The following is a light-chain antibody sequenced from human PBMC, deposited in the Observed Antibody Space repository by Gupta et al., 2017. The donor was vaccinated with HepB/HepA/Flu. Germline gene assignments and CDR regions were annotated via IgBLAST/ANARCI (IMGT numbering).Light chain of an antibody. CDR2: HAS. CDR3: QQYNDWPRIT. CDR1: QSSVASN. V-gene: IGKV3-15*01. J-gene: IGKJ5*01. Sequence: EIVMTQSPATLSVSPGEGATLSCRASQSSVASNLAWYQQKPGRPPRLLIYHASTRATGIPARFSGSGSGTDFTLTISSLQSEDFGVYYCQQYNDWPRITFGQGTRLEIK.